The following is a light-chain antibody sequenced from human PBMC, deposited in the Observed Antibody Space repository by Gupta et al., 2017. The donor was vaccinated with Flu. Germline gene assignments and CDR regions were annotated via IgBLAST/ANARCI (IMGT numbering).Light chain of an antibody. CDR1: TPNIGAGYD. V-gene: IGLV1-40*01. Sequence: QFVLTPPPSVSGAPGQRVTISCPGSTPNIGAGYDVHWYQQVPGRAPKRLIFGNNNRPSGVADRFSGSKSGTSASLAIAGLQAEDEADYYCQSYDNSLSGSKVFGGGTKLTVL. CDR3: QSYDNSLSGSKV. J-gene: IGLJ3*02. CDR2: GNN.